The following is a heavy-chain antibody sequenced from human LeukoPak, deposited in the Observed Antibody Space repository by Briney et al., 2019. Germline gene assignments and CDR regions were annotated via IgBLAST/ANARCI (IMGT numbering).Heavy chain of an antibody. D-gene: IGHD6-19*01. V-gene: IGHV3-23*01. CDR1: GFTFSHYA. J-gene: IGHJ5*02. Sequence: GGSLRLSCAASGFTFSHYAIYWVRQAPGKGLEWVSGMSSSGNTTYYADSVKGRFTMSRDNAKNSLYLQMNSLRAEDTAVYYCAKDARSSGWYGDNWFDPWGQGTLVTVSS. CDR3: AKDARSSGWYGDNWFDP. CDR2: MSSSGNTT.